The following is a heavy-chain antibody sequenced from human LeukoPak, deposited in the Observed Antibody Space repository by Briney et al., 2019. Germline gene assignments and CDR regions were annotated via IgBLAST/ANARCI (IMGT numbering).Heavy chain of an antibody. D-gene: IGHD5-18*01. CDR2: IIPIFGTA. Sequence: SVKVSCKASGGTFISYAISWVRQAPGQGLEWMGGIIPIFGTANYAQKFQGRVTITADESTSTAYMELSSLRSEDTAVYYCARGGYSYSSYGYYGMDAWGQGTTVTVSS. J-gene: IGHJ6*02. CDR3: ARGGYSYSSYGYYGMDA. CDR1: GGTFISYA. V-gene: IGHV1-69*13.